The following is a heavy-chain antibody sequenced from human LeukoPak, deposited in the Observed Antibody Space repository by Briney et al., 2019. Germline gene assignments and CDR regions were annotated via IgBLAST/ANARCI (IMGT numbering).Heavy chain of an antibody. CDR3: ASALYDSSGYYFYFDY. Sequence: GESLKISCKGSGYSFTSYWIGWVRQMPGKGLGWMAIIYPGDSDTRYSPSFQGQVTISADKSISTAYLQWSSLKASDTAMYYCASALYDSSGYYFYFDYWGQGTLVTVSS. CDR2: IYPGDSDT. D-gene: IGHD3-22*01. J-gene: IGHJ4*02. V-gene: IGHV5-51*01. CDR1: GYSFTSYW.